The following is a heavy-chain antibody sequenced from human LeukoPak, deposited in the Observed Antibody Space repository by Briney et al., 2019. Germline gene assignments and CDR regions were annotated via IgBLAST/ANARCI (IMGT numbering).Heavy chain of an antibody. J-gene: IGHJ3*02. V-gene: IGHV4-59*01. Sequence: PSETLSLTCNVSGGSISSDDWTWIRQPPGQGLEWIGNIYYSGSTNYNPSLKSRVTISVDTSKNQFSLKLNSVTAADTAVYYCARRRDYYDSRGYYAFDIWGHGTMVTVSS. D-gene: IGHD3-22*01. CDR3: ARRRDYYDSRGYYAFDI. CDR2: IYYSGST. CDR1: GGSISSDD.